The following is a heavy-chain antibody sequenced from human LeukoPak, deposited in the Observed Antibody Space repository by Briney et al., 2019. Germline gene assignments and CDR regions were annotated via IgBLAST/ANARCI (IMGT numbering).Heavy chain of an antibody. J-gene: IGHJ3*02. CDR3: AKVRYCSGGSCYHASDI. D-gene: IGHD2-15*01. CDR2: ISGHGGAT. V-gene: IGHV3-43*02. CDR1: GFTFDDYA. Sequence: GGSLRLSCVASGFTFDDYAMHWVRQVPGRGLEWVSLISGHGGATHHADSVKGRFTISRDNSKNSLYLQMNSLRTEDTALYYCAKVRYCSGGSCYHASDIWGQGTMVTVSS.